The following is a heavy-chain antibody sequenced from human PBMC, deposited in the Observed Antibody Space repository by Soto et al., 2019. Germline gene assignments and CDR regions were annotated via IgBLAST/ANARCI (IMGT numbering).Heavy chain of an antibody. D-gene: IGHD2-2*01. Sequence: QVQLQESGPGLVKPSGTLSLTCAVSGGSISSSNWWSWVRQSPGKGLEWIGEIYHSGDTNYNPSLKSRVTMSLDKSKNHFSLKLSSVTAADTAIYYCARQAGYCSSNGCANWFGPWGQGTLVTVSS. CDR2: IYHSGDT. V-gene: IGHV4-4*02. CDR1: GGSISSSNW. CDR3: ARQAGYCSSNGCANWFGP. J-gene: IGHJ5*02.